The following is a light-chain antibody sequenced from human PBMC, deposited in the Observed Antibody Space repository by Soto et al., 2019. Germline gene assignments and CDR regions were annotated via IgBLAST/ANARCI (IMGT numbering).Light chain of an antibody. CDR1: QSVSSY. CDR2: DAS. CDR3: QQRSNWPSRT. J-gene: IGKJ2*01. Sequence: EIGMTQSPATLSLSPEERATLSCRASQSVSSYLAWYQQKPGQAPRLLIYDASNRATGIPARFSGSGAGTDFTLTISSLEPEDFAVYYCQQRSNWPSRTFGQGTKLEIK. V-gene: IGKV3-11*01.